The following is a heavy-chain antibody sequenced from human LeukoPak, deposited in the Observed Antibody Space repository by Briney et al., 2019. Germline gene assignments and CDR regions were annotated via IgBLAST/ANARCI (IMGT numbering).Heavy chain of an antibody. J-gene: IGHJ4*02. CDR3: ARPRYSSGALLY. D-gene: IGHD6-19*01. CDR1: GGSFSGYY. Sequence: PSETLSLTCVVYGGSFSGYYWSWIRQPPGKGLEWIGEINHSGSTNYNPSLKSRVTISVDTSKNQFSLKLSSVTAADTAVYYCARPRYSSGALLYWGQGTLVTVSS. V-gene: IGHV4-34*01. CDR2: INHSGST.